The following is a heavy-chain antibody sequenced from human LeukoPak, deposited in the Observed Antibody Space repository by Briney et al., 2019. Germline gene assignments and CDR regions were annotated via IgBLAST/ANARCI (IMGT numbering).Heavy chain of an antibody. D-gene: IGHD3-16*01. CDR2: INGDGSLT. Sequence: PGGSLRLSCAASGFIFRSYWMHWVRQAPGKGLVWIARINGDGSLTTSADSVKGRFTISRDNAQNTLFLQMDSLRAADTAVYFCPRAGGGGSYLYSSWGQGTLVTVSS. J-gene: IGHJ5*02. CDR3: PRAGGGGSYLYSS. V-gene: IGHV3-74*01. CDR1: GFIFRSYW.